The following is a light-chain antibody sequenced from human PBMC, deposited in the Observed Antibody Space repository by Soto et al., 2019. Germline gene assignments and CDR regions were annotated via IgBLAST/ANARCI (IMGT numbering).Light chain of an antibody. J-gene: IGKJ2*01. Sequence: DIQMTQSPSSLSASVGDRVTITCRASQGIANHLTWYQQKPGKAPNLLIYAASTLQSGVPSRFSGSGFGTDFTLTISSLQPEDFATYYCQKYKSAPYTFGQGTKLDI. V-gene: IGKV1-27*01. CDR2: AAS. CDR1: QGIANH. CDR3: QKYKSAPYT.